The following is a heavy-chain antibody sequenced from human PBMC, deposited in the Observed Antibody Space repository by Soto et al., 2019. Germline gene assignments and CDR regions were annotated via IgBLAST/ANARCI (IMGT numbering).Heavy chain of an antibody. Sequence: SGPTLVNPTQTLTLTCTLSGFSLSTSVVGVGWIRLPPVKALEWLALIFWDDEKVYSPLLKSRLTVTKDTPKNQVALAMTNMEPVDTATYDCAHRGSAPRGIEAFDIWRQGTMVTV. CDR2: IFWDDEK. V-gene: IGHV2-5*02. D-gene: IGHD3-10*01. CDR1: GFSLSTSVVG. CDR3: AHRGSAPRGIEAFDI. J-gene: IGHJ3*02.